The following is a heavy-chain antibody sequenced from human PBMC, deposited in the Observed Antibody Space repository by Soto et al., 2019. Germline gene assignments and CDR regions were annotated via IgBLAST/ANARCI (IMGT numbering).Heavy chain of an antibody. CDR1: GFTFTSSA. J-gene: IGHJ5*02. CDR3: AAPPHRDAYNYGS. Sequence: QMQLVQSGPEVKRPGTSVKVSCKGSGFTFTSSAVQWVRQARGQRLEWIGWIVVGSGNTKYAQKLQERVXXTXDXXTSTAYMELSSLRSEDTAVYYCAAPPHRDAYNYGSWGQGTLVTVSS. D-gene: IGHD5-12*01. CDR2: IVVGSGNT. V-gene: IGHV1-58*01.